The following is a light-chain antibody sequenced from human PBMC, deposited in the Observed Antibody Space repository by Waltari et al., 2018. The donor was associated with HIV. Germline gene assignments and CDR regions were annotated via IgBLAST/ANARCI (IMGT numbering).Light chain of an antibody. V-gene: IGLV3-1*01. Sequence: SYELTQPPSVSVSPGQTASITCSGDKLGDKYAFWYQQKAGQSPVLVIFQDVKRPSGIPERFSGSNSGNTATLTISGIQAMDEAEYYCQAWDSGTVVFGGGTKLTVL. CDR2: QDV. CDR1: KLGDKY. CDR3: QAWDSGTVV. J-gene: IGLJ3*02.